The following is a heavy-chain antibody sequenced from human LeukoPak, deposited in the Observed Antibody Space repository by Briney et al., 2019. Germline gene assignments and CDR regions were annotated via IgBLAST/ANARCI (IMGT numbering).Heavy chain of an antibody. Sequence: SSETLSLTCTVSGGSMRSYYWSWIRQPPGKGLELIGYVYYSGTANYNPSLESRVTILVDTSKNQFSLNLSSVTAADTAVYYCARTKSGWYYSDYWDQGTPVSVSS. CDR2: VYYSGTA. D-gene: IGHD6-19*01. V-gene: IGHV4-59*08. J-gene: IGHJ4*02. CDR1: GGSMRSYY. CDR3: ARTKSGWYYSDY.